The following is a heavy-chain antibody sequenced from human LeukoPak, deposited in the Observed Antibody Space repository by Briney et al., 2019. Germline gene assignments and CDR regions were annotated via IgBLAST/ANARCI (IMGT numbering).Heavy chain of an antibody. V-gene: IGHV1-69*05. CDR2: IIPIFGTA. J-gene: IGHJ6*03. D-gene: IGHD2-2*01. CDR1: GGTFSSYA. Sequence: SVKVSCKASGGTFSSYAISWVRQAPGQGLEWMGGIIPIFGTANYAQKFQGRVTITTDESTSTAYMELSSLRSEDTAVYYCAREYCSSTSCYDDPPYYYYYYMDVWGKGTTVTVSS. CDR3: AREYCSSTSCYDDPPYYYYYYMDV.